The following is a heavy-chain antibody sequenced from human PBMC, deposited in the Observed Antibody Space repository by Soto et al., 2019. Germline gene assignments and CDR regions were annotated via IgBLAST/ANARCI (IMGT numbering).Heavy chain of an antibody. D-gene: IGHD6-19*01. CDR1: GGSLSDHY. Sequence: QVQLQESGPGLVKPSETLSLTCSVSGGSLSDHYWTWIRQSPGKALEWIGCIYYRGSTYYNPSLKSRVTISVDTSKSQFSLRLSSVTAADTAVSYCARMRPTGWHDYYFYGMDVWGQGTTVTVSS. CDR3: ARMRPTGWHDYYFYGMDV. J-gene: IGHJ6*02. V-gene: IGHV4-59*11. CDR2: IYYRGST.